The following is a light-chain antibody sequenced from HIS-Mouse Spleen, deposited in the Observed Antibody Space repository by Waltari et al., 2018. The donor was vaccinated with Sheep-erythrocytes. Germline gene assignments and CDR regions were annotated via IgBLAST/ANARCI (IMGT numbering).Light chain of an antibody. Sequence: DIQMTQSPSSVSASVGDRVTITCRASQGISRWLAWYQQKPGKAPKLLIYAASSLQIGVPSRFSGSGSGTDSTLTISILQPEDFATYYCQQANSFPITFGQGTRLEIK. V-gene: IGKV1-12*01. J-gene: IGKJ5*01. CDR2: AAS. CDR1: QGISRW. CDR3: QQANSFPIT.